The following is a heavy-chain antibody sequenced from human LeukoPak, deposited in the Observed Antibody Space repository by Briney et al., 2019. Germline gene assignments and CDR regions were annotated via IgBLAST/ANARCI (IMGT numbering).Heavy chain of an antibody. V-gene: IGHV1-18*01. Sequence: GASVKVSCKASGYTFTSYGISWVRQAPGQGLEWMGWISAYNGNTNYAQKLQGRVTMTTDTSTSTAYMELRSLRSDDTAVYYCAGELAWFGESSQHGMDVWGQGTTVTVSS. CDR3: AGELAWFGESSQHGMDV. D-gene: IGHD3-10*01. CDR1: GYTFTSYG. CDR2: ISAYNGNT. J-gene: IGHJ6*02.